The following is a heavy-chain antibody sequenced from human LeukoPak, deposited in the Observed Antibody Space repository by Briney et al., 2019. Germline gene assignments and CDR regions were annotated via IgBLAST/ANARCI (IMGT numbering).Heavy chain of an antibody. V-gene: IGHV4-34*01. J-gene: IGHJ5*02. CDR2: TNHSGST. CDR3: ARHLGRDFWSGSPHWFDP. D-gene: IGHD3-3*01. CDR1: GGSFSGYH. Sequence: SETLSLTCAVYGGSFSGYHWSWIRQSPGKGLEWIGETNHSGSTNYNPSLKSRVTISVDTSKNQFSLKLSSVTAADTAVYYCARHLGRDFWSGSPHWFDPWGQGTLVTVSS.